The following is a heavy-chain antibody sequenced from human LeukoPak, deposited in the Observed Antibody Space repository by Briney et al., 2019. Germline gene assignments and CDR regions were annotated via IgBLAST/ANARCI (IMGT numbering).Heavy chain of an antibody. CDR3: AGGQGWLVDY. CDR1: GFTFSDYH. Sequence: PGGSLRLSCVASGFTFSDYHMSWIRQAPGKGLEWVSYISSSSSYTNYADSVKGRFTISRDSAKNSLYLQMNGLRAEDTAVYYCAGGQGWLVDYWGQGALVTVSS. D-gene: IGHD6-19*01. V-gene: IGHV3-11*05. J-gene: IGHJ4*02. CDR2: ISSSSSYT.